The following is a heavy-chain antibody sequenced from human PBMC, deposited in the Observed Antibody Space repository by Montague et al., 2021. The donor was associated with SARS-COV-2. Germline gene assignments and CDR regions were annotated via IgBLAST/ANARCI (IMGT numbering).Heavy chain of an antibody. CDR2: IYHSGST. Sequence: TLSLTCAVSGGSISSGGYSWSWIRQPPGKGLEWIGYIYHSGSTYYNPSLKSRVTISADRSKNQFSLKLISVTAAATAVYYCARGLGAAYYCGGGSCDSCDWFDPWGQGTLVTVSS. V-gene: IGHV4-30-2*01. D-gene: IGHD2-15*01. CDR1: GGSISSGGYS. CDR3: ARGLGAAYYCGGGSCDSCDWFDP. J-gene: IGHJ5*02.